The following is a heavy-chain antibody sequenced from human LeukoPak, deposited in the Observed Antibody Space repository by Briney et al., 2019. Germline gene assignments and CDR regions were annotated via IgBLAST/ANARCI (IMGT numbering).Heavy chain of an antibody. CDR3: ARLGLPYYDFWSAYYYGMDV. CDR2: IKQDGSEK. CDR1: GFTFSSYW. Sequence: GGSLRLSCAASGFTFSSYWMSWVRQAPGKGLEWVADIKQDGSEKYYVDSVKGRFTISRDNAKNSLYLQMNSLRAEDTAVYYCARLGLPYYDFWSAYYYGMDVWGQGTTVTVSS. D-gene: IGHD3-3*01. V-gene: IGHV3-7*01. J-gene: IGHJ6*02.